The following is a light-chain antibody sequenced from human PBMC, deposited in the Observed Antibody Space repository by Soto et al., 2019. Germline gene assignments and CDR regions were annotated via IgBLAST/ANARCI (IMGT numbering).Light chain of an antibody. CDR1: QSVSSSY. Sequence: EIVLTPSPGTLSLSPGERATLSCRASQSVSSSYLAWYQQKPGQAPRLLIYGASSRATGIPDRFSGSGSGTDFTHTISRLEPEDCAVYYCQQYGSSPITLGQGTRLEIK. J-gene: IGKJ5*01. CDR2: GAS. V-gene: IGKV3-20*01. CDR3: QQYGSSPIT.